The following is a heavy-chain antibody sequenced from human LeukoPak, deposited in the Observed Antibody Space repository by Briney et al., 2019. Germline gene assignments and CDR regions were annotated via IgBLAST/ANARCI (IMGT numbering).Heavy chain of an antibody. D-gene: IGHD6-19*01. J-gene: IGHJ5*02. V-gene: IGHV4-59*01. CDR3: ARERAYSSGWYGWFDP. CDR1: GGSISSYY. CDR2: IYYSGST. Sequence: SETLSLTRTVSGGSISSYYWSWIRQPPGKGLEWIGYIYYSGSTNYNPSLKSRVTISVDTSKNQFSLKLSSVTAADTAVYYCARERAYSSGWYGWFDPWGQGTLVTVSS.